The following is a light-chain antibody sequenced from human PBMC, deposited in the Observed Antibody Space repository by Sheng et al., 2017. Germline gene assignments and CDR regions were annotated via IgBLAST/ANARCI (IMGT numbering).Light chain of an antibody. V-gene: IGLV2-14*01. CDR2: DVS. Sequence: QSALTQPASVSGSPGQSITISCTGTSSDVGGYNYVSWYQQYPGKAPKLMIYDVSRRPSGVSNRFSGSKSANTASLTISGLLAEDEADYYCGSYTSSNTWVFGGGTKLTVL. CDR1: SSDVGGYNY. CDR3: GSYTSSNTWV. J-gene: IGLJ3*02.